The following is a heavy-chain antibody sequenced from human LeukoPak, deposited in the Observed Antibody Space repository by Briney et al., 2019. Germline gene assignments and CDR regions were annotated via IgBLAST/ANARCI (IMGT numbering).Heavy chain of an antibody. Sequence: SETLSLTRTVSGGSISSHYWSWIRQSPGKGLEWIGYIYYSGSTNYNPSLKSRVTISVDTSKNQFSLKLSSVTAADTAVYYCARDRGGPYCSGGSCFGYWGQGTLVTVSS. D-gene: IGHD2-15*01. J-gene: IGHJ4*02. CDR2: IYYSGST. V-gene: IGHV4-59*11. CDR1: GGSISSHY. CDR3: ARDRGGPYCSGGSCFGY.